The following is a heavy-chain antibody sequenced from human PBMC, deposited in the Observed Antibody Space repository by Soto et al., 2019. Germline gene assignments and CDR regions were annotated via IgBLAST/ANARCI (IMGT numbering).Heavy chain of an antibody. J-gene: IGHJ4*02. CDR3: AADKGYSYGYGSY. CDR1: GFTFTSSA. V-gene: IGHV1-58*01. Sequence: QMQLVQSGPEVKKPGTSVKVSCKASGFTFTSSAVQWVRQARGQRLEWIGWIVVGSGSTDYAQKFQERVTLTRYMSTSTAYMELSSLRSEETAVYYCAADKGYSYGYGSYWGQGTLVTVSS. D-gene: IGHD5-18*01. CDR2: IVVGSGST.